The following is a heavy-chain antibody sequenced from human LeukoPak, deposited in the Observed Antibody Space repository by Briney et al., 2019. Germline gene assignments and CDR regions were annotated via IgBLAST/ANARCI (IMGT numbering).Heavy chain of an antibody. D-gene: IGHD6-19*01. V-gene: IGHV1-2*04. CDR1: GCTFIDYY. CDR3: ATDGGTRGAVAGYFDY. CDR2: INPNTGGT. J-gene: IGHJ4*02. Sequence: GASVKVCCKASGCTFIDYYVHWVRQAPGQGLEWMGYINPNTGGTNFAQKFQGWVTMTRDTSISTAYMELSRLKSDDTAVYYCATDGGTRGAVAGYFDYWGQGTLVTVSS.